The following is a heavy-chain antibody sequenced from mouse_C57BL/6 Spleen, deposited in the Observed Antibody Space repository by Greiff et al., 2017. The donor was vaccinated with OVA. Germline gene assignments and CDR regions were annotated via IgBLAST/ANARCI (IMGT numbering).Heavy chain of an antibody. V-gene: IGHV1-78*01. J-gene: IGHJ4*01. D-gene: IGHD2-2*01. CDR3: ARAWLPRSGGYAMDY. CDR2: IYPRDGST. CDR1: GYTFTDHT. Sequence: QVQLQQSDAELVKPGASVKISCKVSGYTFTDHTIHWMKQRPEQGLEWIGYIYPRDGSTKYNEKFKGKATLTADKSSSTAYMQLNSLTSEDSAVYFCARAWLPRSGGYAMDYWGQGTSVTVSS.